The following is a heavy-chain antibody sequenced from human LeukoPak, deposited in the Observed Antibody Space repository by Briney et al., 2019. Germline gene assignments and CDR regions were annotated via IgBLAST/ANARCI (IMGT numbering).Heavy chain of an antibody. CDR1: GFTFSSYA. D-gene: IGHD3-22*01. CDR2: ISGHTGDT. V-gene: IGHV3-23*01. CDR3: AKDPGTYNYDSSYYTG. Sequence: GGSLRLSCAASGFTFSSYAMSWVRQVPGKGLEWVSSISGHTGDTYYADSVKGRFTISRDNSKNTLYLQINSLRAEDTAVYYCAKDPGTYNYDSSYYTGWGQGTLVTVSS. J-gene: IGHJ4*02.